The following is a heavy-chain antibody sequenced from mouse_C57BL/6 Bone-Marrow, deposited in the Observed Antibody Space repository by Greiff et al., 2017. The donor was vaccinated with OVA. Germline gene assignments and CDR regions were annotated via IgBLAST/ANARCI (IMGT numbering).Heavy chain of an antibody. J-gene: IGHJ3*01. D-gene: IGHD2-5*01. CDR2: ISSGGSYT. CDR3: ARHYSNYVAWFAY. V-gene: IGHV5-6*01. CDR1: GFTFSSYG. Sequence: EVQVVESGGDLVKPGGSLKLSCAASGFTFSSYGMSWVRQTPDKRLEWVATISSGGSYTYYPDSVKGRFTISRDNAKNTLYLQMSSLKSEDTAMYYCARHYSNYVAWFAYWGQGTLVTVSA.